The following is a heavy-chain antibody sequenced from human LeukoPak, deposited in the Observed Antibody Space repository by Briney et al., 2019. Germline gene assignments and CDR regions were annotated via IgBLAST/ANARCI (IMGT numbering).Heavy chain of an antibody. J-gene: IGHJ1*01. V-gene: IGHV1-2*02. CDR3: ARPPRDLLSAAPFPS. Sequence: GASVRVSSTPSVYTFTHYDIQWVRQAPGQGLEWVGWILPRSGSTYYAQRFLGRVAMTSDTSINTAYIELSRLKPDDTGVYFCARPPRDLLSAAPFPSWGQGALVTVSS. CDR2: ILPRSGST. CDR1: VYTFTHYD. D-gene: IGHD2-2*01.